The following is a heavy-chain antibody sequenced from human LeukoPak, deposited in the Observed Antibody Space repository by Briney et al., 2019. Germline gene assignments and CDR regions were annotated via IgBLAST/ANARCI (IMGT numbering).Heavy chain of an antibody. CDR3: ARLPDFWSGYWSYPI. CDR2: IYYSGST. D-gene: IGHD3-3*01. V-gene: IGHV4-39*01. J-gene: IGHJ3*02. Sequence: PSETLSLTCTVSGGSISSSSYYWGWIRQPPGKGLEWIGSIYYSGSTYYNPSLKSRVTISVDTSKNQFSLKLSSVTAADTAVYYCARLPDFWSGYWSYPIWGQGTMDTVSS. CDR1: GGSISSSSYY.